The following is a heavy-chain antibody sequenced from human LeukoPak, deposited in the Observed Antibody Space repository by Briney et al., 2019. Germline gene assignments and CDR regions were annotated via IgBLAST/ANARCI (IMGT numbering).Heavy chain of an antibody. CDR3: ACAPWYSSGWYYY. Sequence: RSSETLSLTCAVSGGSISSSNWWSWVRQPPGQGLEWIGEIYHSGSTNYNPSLKSRVTISVDTSKNQFSLKLSSVTAADTAVYYCACAPWYSSGWYYYWGQGTLVTVSS. J-gene: IGHJ4*02. D-gene: IGHD6-19*01. CDR1: GGSISSSNW. CDR2: IYHSGST. V-gene: IGHV4-4*02.